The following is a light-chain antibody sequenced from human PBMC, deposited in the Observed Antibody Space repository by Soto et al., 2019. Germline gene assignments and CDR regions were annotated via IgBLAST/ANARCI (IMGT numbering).Light chain of an antibody. CDR1: SSNTGADYD. V-gene: IGLV1-40*01. Sequence: QSVLTQPPSVSGAPGQRVTISCTGSSSNTGADYDVHWYQHLPGSAPKLLIYDNNIRPSGVPDRFSGSKSGTSASLAITGLQAEDEGDYYCFSYADTNNFVFGSGTQLTVL. CDR2: DNN. J-gene: IGLJ1*01. CDR3: FSYADTNNFV.